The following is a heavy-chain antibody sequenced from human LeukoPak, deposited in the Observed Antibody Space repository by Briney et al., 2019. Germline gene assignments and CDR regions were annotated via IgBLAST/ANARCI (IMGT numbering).Heavy chain of an antibody. J-gene: IGHJ4*02. D-gene: IGHD2-2*01. CDR2: MYYSGST. CDR3: ARRTLVVPAAII. CDR1: GGSINTRGNY. Sequence: SETLSLTCSVSGGSINTRGNYWGWIRQPPGKGLECIGSMYYSGSTYYNPSLKSRVTISVDASKNQFSLRLSSVTAADTAVYYCARRTLVVPAAIIWGQGTLVTVSS. V-gene: IGHV4-39*01.